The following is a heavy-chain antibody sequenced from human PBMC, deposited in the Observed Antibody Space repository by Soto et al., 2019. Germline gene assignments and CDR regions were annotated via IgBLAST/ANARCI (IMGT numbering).Heavy chain of an antibody. CDR2: INPHSGGT. D-gene: IGHD3-22*01. V-gene: IGHV1-2*02. J-gene: IGHJ4*02. CDR1: GYTFTAYY. CDR3: AKDHVWYYYASRGYCFDS. Sequence: ASVKVSCKASGYTFTAYYMNWVRQAPGQGLEWMGWINPHSGGTNYAQKFQGRVTMTRDTSISTAYMELSRLRSDDTAVYYCAKDHVWYYYASRGYCFDSWGQGTMVTVYS.